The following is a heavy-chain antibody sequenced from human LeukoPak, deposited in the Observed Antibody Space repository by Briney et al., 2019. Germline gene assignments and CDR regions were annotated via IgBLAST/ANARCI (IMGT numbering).Heavy chain of an antibody. J-gene: IGHJ4*02. Sequence: GGSLRLSCAASGFTISSNYMNWVRQAPGMGLEWVSVIYGGGTTYYGDSVKGRFAISGDNSKNTLYLQMNSLRAEDTAVYYCARALPFGGYYDYWGQGTLVTVSS. CDR3: ARALPFGGYYDY. CDR1: GFTISSNY. V-gene: IGHV3-53*01. CDR2: IYGGGTT. D-gene: IGHD3-22*01.